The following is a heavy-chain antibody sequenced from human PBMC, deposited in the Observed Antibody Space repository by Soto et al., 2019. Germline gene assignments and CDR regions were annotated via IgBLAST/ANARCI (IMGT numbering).Heavy chain of an antibody. CDR1: GFTFSSYA. J-gene: IGHJ4*02. V-gene: IGHV3-30-3*01. CDR3: ARDYGGLWDY. CDR2: ISYDGSNK. D-gene: IGHD5-12*01. Sequence: QVPLVESGGGVVQPGRSLRLSCAASGFTFSSYAMHWVRQAPGKGLEWVAVISYDGSNKYYADSVKGRFTISRDNSKNTLYLQMNSLRAEDTAVYYCARDYGGLWDYWGQGTLVTVSS.